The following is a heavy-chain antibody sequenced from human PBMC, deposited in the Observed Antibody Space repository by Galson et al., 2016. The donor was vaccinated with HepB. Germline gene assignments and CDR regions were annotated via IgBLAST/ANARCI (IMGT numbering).Heavy chain of an antibody. J-gene: IGHJ4*02. Sequence: SLRLSCAASGFTFSSYSMNWVRQAPGKGLEWVSSISSSSSYIYYADSVKGRFTISRDNAKNSLYLQMNSLRAEDTAVYYCARGDIVRAIIDYWGQGTLVTVSS. CDR3: ARGDIVRAIIDY. CDR1: GFTFSSYS. CDR2: ISSSSSYI. V-gene: IGHV3-21*01. D-gene: IGHD1-26*01.